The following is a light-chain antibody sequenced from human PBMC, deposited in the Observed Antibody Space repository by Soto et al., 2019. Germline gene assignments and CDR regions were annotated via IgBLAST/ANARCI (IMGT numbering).Light chain of an antibody. V-gene: IGLV2-14*03. CDR1: SSDVGRYNY. CDR2: DVS. Sequence: QSALAQPASVSGSRGQSITISCTGTSSDVGRYNYVSWFQQHPGKVPKLIIYDVSNWPSGVSDRFSGSKSGNTASLTISGLHPEDEADYDCSSFTSSSTFVFGTGTKVTVL. J-gene: IGLJ1*01. CDR3: SSFTSSSTFV.